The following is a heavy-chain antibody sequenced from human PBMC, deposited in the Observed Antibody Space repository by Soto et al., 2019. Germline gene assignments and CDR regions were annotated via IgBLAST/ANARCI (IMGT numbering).Heavy chain of an antibody. J-gene: IGHJ4*02. CDR2: IYYSGST. D-gene: IGHD3-22*01. CDR3: ARWDYYDSSGYFFDY. V-gene: IGHV4-59*08. Sequence: PSETLSLTCTVAGGSISSYYWSWIRKPTGKGLEWIGYIYYSGSTNYNPSLKSRVTISVDTSKNQFSLKLSSVTAADTAVYYCARWDYYDSSGYFFDYWGQGTLVTVSS. CDR1: GGSISSYY.